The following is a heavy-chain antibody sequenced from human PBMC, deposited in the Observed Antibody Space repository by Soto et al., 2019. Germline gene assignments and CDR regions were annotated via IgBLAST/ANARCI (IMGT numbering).Heavy chain of an antibody. Sequence: SETLSLTCTVSGASISSAYWSWIRQPPGKGLEWIGYIHYSGSTKYNPSLKSRVTISVDTSKSQFSLKLSSVTAADTAVYYCARTSRFDSWGQGTLVTVSS. J-gene: IGHJ4*02. D-gene: IGHD6-6*01. CDR3: ARTSRFDS. CDR1: GASISSAY. V-gene: IGHV4-59*12. CDR2: IHYSGST.